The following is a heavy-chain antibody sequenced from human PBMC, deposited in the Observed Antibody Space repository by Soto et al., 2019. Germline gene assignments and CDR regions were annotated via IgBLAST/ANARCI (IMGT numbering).Heavy chain of an antibody. J-gene: IGHJ4*02. CDR3: AKDRSIVVVTAEIDY. CDR2: ISYDGSNK. D-gene: IGHD2-21*02. CDR1: GFTFSSYG. Sequence: GGSLRLSCAASGFTFSSYGMHWVRQAPGKGLEWVAVISYDGSNKYYADSVKGRFTISRDNSKNTLYLQMNSLRAEDTAVYYCAKDRSIVVVTAEIDYWGQGTLVTVSS. V-gene: IGHV3-30*18.